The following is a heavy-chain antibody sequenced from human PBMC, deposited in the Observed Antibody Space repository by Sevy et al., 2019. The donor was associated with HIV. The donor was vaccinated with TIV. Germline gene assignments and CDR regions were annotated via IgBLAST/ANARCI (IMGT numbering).Heavy chain of an antibody. CDR3: AREHWNPRVGGMDV. CDR1: GFTFSSYA. V-gene: IGHV3-30-3*01. CDR2: ISYDGSNK. Sequence: GGSLRLSCAASGFTFSSYAMHWVRQAPGKGLEWVAVISYDGSNKYYADSVKGRFTISRDNSENTLYLQMNSLRAEDTAVYYCAREHWNPRVGGMDVWGQGTTVTVSS. J-gene: IGHJ6*02. D-gene: IGHD1-1*01.